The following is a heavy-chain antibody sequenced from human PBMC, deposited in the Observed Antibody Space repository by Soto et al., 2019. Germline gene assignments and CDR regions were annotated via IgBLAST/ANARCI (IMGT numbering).Heavy chain of an antibody. CDR3: ATLYGSGTLYYYYGMDV. Sequence: SETLSLTCTVSGGSISSYYWSWIRQPPGKGLEWIGYIYYSGSTNYNPSLKSRVTISVDTSKNQFSLKLSSVTAADTAVYYCATLYGSGTLYYYYGMDVWGQGTTVT. V-gene: IGHV4-59*08. CDR2: IYYSGST. J-gene: IGHJ6*01. CDR1: GGSISSYY. D-gene: IGHD3-10*01.